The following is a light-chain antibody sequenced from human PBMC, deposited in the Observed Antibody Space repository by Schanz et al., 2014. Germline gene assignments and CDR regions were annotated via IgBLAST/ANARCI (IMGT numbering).Light chain of an antibody. Sequence: QSALTQPASVSGSPGQSITISCTGTSSDVGSYNLVSWYQQHPDKAPKLIIYEGTKRPSGVSNRFSGSESGNTASLTISGLQAEDEAGYYCCSYTSRYTLVFGGGTKVTVL. V-gene: IGLV2-14*02. CDR1: SSDVGSYNL. J-gene: IGLJ2*01. CDR2: EGT. CDR3: CSYTSRYTLV.